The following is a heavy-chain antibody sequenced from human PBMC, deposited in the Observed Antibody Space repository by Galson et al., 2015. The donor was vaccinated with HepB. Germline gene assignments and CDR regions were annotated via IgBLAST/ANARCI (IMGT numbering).Heavy chain of an antibody. CDR3: TTGTYYDFWSGYLNYFDY. V-gene: IGHV3-15*07. CDR2: IKSKTDGGTT. CDR1: GFTFSNAW. Sequence: SLRLSCAASGFTFSNAWMNWVRQAPGKGLEWVGRIKSKTDGGTTDYAAPVKGRFTISRDDSKNTLYLQMNSLKTEDTAVYYCTTGTYYDFWSGYLNYFDYWGQGTLVTVSS. J-gene: IGHJ4*02. D-gene: IGHD3-3*01.